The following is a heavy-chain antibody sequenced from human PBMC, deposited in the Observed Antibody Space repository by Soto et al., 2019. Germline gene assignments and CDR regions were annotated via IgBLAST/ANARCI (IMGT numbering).Heavy chain of an antibody. CDR3: ASRQDYGDY. CDR1: GYTFTSYD. CDR2: MNPNSGNT. J-gene: IGHJ4*02. V-gene: IGHV1-8*01. Sequence: ASVKVSCKASGYTFTSYDINWVRQATGQGLEYLGWMNPNSGNTAYVQKFQGRVTMTRDTSTSTVYMELSSLRSEDTAVYYCASRQDYGDYWGQGTLVTVSS.